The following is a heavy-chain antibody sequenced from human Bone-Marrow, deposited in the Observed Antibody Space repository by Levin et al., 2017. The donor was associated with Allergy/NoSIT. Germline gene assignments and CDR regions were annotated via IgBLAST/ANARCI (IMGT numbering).Heavy chain of an antibody. J-gene: IGHJ6*02. V-gene: IGHV3-11*01. CDR2: ISSSGSTI. CDR1: GFTFSDYY. D-gene: IGHD4-17*01. CDR3: ARELTTVTTEYGMDV. Sequence: GESLKISCAASGFTFSDYYMSWVRQAPGKGLEWVSYISSSGSTIYYADSVKGRFTISRDNAKNSLYLQMNSLRAEDTAVYYCARELTTVTTEYGMDVWGQGTTVTVSS.